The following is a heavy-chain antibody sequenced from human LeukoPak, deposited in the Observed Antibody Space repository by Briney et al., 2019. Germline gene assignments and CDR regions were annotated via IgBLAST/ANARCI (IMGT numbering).Heavy chain of an antibody. J-gene: IGHJ6*02. V-gene: IGHV4-39*01. CDR1: GGSIRSSYYY. CDR3: ARDADGMDV. CDR2: IYDSGST. Sequence: SETLSLTCTVSGGSIRSSYYYWGWIRQPPGKGLEWIGSIYDSGSTYYNPSLKSRVTISVDTSKNQFSLKLNSVTAADTAVYYCARDADGMDVWGQGTTVTVSS.